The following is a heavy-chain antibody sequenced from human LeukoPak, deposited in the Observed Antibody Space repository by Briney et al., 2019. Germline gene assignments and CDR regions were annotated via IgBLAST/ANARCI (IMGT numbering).Heavy chain of an antibody. CDR1: VFTLSSNY. CDR3: ARGSSWDYYGIDV. V-gene: IGHV3-66*01. Sequence: VGSLRLSCAASVFTLSSNYLSWVRQAPGKGLEGGSVIYIGGSTYYADSVKGRFTISKDNSKNTLYLQMNSLRAEDTAVYYCARGSSWDYYGIDVWGQGTTVTVSS. D-gene: IGHD6-19*01. CDR2: IYIGGST. J-gene: IGHJ6*02.